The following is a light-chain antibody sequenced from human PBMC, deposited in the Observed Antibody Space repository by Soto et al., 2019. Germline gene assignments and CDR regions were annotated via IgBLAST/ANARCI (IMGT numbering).Light chain of an antibody. J-gene: IGKJ4*01. Sequence: EIVLTQSPATLSLSPGERATLSCRASQSVNSFLAWYQQKPGQAPRLLIYDASNRATGIPARFSGGGSGTDFALTIISLEPEDSALFYCQQRTLCPPLTFGGGPKVQIK. CDR3: QQRTLCPPLT. V-gene: IGKV3-11*01. CDR2: DAS. CDR1: QSVNSF.